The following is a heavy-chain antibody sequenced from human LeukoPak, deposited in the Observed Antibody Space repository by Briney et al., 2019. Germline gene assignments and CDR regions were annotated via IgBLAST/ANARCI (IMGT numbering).Heavy chain of an antibody. D-gene: IGHD1-1*01. CDR2: ISYDGSNK. Sequence: GRSLRLSCAASGFTFSSYAMHWVRQAPGKGLEWVAVISYDGSNKYYADSVKGRFTISRDNSKNTLYLQMNSLRAEDTAVYYCARGVLFDYWGQGTLVTVSS. CDR1: GFTFSSYA. V-gene: IGHV3-30-3*01. CDR3: ARGVLFDY. J-gene: IGHJ4*02.